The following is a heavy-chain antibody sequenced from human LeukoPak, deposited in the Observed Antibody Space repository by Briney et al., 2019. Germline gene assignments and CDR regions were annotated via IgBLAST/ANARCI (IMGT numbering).Heavy chain of an antibody. CDR1: GYTFTSYG. CDR3: ARDNYDILTGNFDY. D-gene: IGHD3-9*01. Sequence: ASVKVSCKASGYTFTSYGLSWVRQAPGQGLEWMGWISAYNGNTNYAQKLQGRVTMTTDTSTSTAYMELRSLRSDDTAVYYCARDNYDILTGNFDYWGQGTLVTVSS. CDR2: ISAYNGNT. V-gene: IGHV1-18*01. J-gene: IGHJ4*02.